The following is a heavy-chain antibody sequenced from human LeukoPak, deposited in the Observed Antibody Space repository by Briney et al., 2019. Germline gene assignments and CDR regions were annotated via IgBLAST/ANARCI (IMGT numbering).Heavy chain of an antibody. Sequence: PGGSLRLSCAASGFTFSSYSMNWVRQAPGKGLEWVSPISSSSSYIYYADSVKGRFTISRDNAKNSLYLQMNSLRAEDTAVYYCARDSEWLVRGGFDYWGQGTLVTVSS. V-gene: IGHV3-21*01. CDR3: ARDSEWLVRGGFDY. D-gene: IGHD6-19*01. CDR1: GFTFSSYS. J-gene: IGHJ4*02. CDR2: ISSSSSYI.